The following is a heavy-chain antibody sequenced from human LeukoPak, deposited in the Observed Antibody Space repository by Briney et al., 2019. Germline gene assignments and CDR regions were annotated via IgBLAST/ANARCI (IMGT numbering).Heavy chain of an antibody. V-gene: IGHV3-48*01. CDR2: ISNTSVTI. D-gene: IGHD3-10*01. CDR3: ARISMIRGVTWYYYYMDV. J-gene: IGHJ6*03. CDR1: GFTFNNYS. Sequence: GGSLRLPCAASGFTFNNYSMNWVRQAPGKGLEWVSYISNTSVTISYADSVKGRFTISRDNAKNSLYLQMNSLRVEDTAVYYCARISMIRGVTWYYYYMDVWGKGTTVTVSS.